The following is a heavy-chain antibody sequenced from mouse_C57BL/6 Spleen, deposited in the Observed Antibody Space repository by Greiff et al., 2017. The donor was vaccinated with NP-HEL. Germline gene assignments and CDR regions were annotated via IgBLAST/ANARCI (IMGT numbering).Heavy chain of an antibody. V-gene: IGHV1-75*01. J-gene: IGHJ4*01. CDR3: AKGRIITTATEDYYAMDY. CDR1: GYTFTDYY. CDR2: IFPGSGST. D-gene: IGHD1-1*01. Sequence: QVQLQQSGPELVKPGASVKISCKASGYTFTDYYINWVKQRPGQGLEWIGWIFPGSGSTYYNEKFKGKATLTVDKSSSTAYMLLSSLTSEDSAVYFCAKGRIITTATEDYYAMDYWGQGTSVTVSS.